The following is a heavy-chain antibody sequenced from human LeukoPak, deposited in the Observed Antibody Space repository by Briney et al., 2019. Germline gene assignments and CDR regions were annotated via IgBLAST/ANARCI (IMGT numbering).Heavy chain of an antibody. Sequence: PGGSLRLSCAASGFTFSSYDMSWVRQAPGKGLEWVSFIRSDGGSTLYADSVKGRFTISRDNSKNTLYAEMTSLRAEDTAVYYCAKGDSTVPATRRYDYWGQGTLVTVSS. V-gene: IGHV3-23*01. CDR1: GFTFSSYD. CDR2: IRSDGGST. J-gene: IGHJ4*02. D-gene: IGHD2-15*01. CDR3: AKGDSTVPATRRYDY.